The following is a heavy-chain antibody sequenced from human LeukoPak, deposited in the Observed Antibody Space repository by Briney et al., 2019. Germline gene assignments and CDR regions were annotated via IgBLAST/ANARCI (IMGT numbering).Heavy chain of an antibody. CDR3: ARAPSYDYVWGSYDY. CDR1: GYTFTGYY. Sequence: EASVTVSCKASGYTFTGYYMHWVRQAPGQGLEWMGWINPNSGGTNYAQKFQGRVTMTRDTSISTAYMELSRLRSDDTAVYYCARAPSYDYVWGSYDYWGQGTLVTVSS. V-gene: IGHV1-2*02. D-gene: IGHD3-16*01. J-gene: IGHJ4*02. CDR2: INPNSGGT.